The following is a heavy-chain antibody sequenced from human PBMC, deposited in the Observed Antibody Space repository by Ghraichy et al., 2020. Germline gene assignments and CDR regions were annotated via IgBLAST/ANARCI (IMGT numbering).Heavy chain of an antibody. V-gene: IGHV3-21*01. CDR1: GFTFSSYS. Sequence: GGSLRLSCAASGFTFSSYSMNWVRQAPGKGLEWVSSISSSSDYIYYADSVKGRFTISRDNAKNSLYLQMNSLRAEDTAVYYCARGLTGTGSGNYYNGYFDYWGQGTLVTVSS. CDR2: ISSSSDYI. D-gene: IGHD3-10*01. CDR3: ARGLTGTGSGNYYNGYFDY. J-gene: IGHJ4*02.